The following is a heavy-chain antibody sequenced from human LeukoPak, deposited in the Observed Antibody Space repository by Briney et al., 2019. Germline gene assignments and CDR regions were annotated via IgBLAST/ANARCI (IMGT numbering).Heavy chain of an antibody. J-gene: IGHJ4*02. CDR1: GFTFSDYY. D-gene: IGHD1-14*01. V-gene: IGHV3-11*05. Sequence: GGSLRLSCAASGFTFSDYYMSWIRQAPGKGLEWVSYISSSNSYTNYADSVKGRFYADSVKGRFTISRDNAKNSLYLQMNSLRAEDTAVYYCARVPLHPTISHFDYWGQGTLVTVSS. CDR3: ARVPLHPTISHFDY. CDR2: ISSSNSYT.